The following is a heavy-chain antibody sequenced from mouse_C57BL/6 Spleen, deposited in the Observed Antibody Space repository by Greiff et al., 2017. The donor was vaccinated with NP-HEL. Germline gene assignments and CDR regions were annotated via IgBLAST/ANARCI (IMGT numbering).Heavy chain of an antibody. CDR1: GFTFSDYG. V-gene: IGHV5-17*01. D-gene: IGHD2-4*01. CDR2: ISSGRSTI. Sequence: EVMLVESGGGLVKPGGSLKLSCAASGFTFSDYGMHWVRQAPEKGLEWVAYISSGRSTIYYADTVKGRFTISRDNAKNTLFLQMTSLRSEDTAMYYCARRHYDYGWFAYWGQGTLVTVSA. CDR3: ARRHYDYGWFAY. J-gene: IGHJ3*01.